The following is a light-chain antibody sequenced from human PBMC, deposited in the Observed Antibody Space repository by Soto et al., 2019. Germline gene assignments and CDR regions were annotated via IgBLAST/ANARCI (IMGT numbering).Light chain of an antibody. CDR3: QQSYTTPYT. V-gene: IGKV1-39*01. J-gene: IGKJ2*01. CDR2: TAS. CDR1: QTIASH. Sequence: DIEMTQSPSSLSASVGDRVTITCRASQTIASHLNWYQQKPGKAPNLLIYTASNLQSGVPSRFSGSRSGTDFTLTISSLQPEDFAIYYCQQSYTTPYTLGQGTKLEIK.